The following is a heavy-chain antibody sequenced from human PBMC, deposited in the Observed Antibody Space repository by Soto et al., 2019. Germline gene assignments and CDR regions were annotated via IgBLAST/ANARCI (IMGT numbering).Heavy chain of an antibody. CDR3: ARDPYYYDSSGPLGYFDR. CDR1: GGTFSSYA. Sequence: QVQLVQSGAEVKKPGSSVKVSCKASGGTFSSYAISWVRQAPGQGLEWMGGIIPIFGTANYAQKFQGRVTMTADESTRTAYMELSSLKSEYTAVYDCARDPYYYDSSGPLGYFDRWGRGTLVTVSS. D-gene: IGHD3-22*01. V-gene: IGHV1-69*01. J-gene: IGHJ2*01. CDR2: IIPIFGTA.